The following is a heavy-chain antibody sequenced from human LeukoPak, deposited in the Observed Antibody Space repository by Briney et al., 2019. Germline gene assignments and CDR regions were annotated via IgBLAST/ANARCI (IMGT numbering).Heavy chain of an antibody. CDR2: IIASSGST. J-gene: IGHJ4*02. CDR3: AKGGYDYVEIGYFDF. D-gene: IGHD5-12*01. CDR1: GFRFSNYA. Sequence: PGGSLRLSCAASGFRFSNYAMSWVRQAPGKGLEWVSVIIASSGSTFYADSVKGRFTISRDNSKNTLYLQMYSLRDEDTAVYYCAKGGYDYVEIGYFDFWGQGTLVTVSS. V-gene: IGHV3-23*01.